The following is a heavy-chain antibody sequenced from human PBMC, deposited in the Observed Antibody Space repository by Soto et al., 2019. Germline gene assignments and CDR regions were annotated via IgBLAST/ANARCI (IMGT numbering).Heavy chain of an antibody. CDR2: ISFDGSTK. CDR1: GFTFSSYA. CDR3: ARARGIAVAADY. Sequence: QVQLVESGGTVVQPGRSLRLSCAASGFTFSSYAMHWVRQAPGKGLEWVAVISFDGSTKYYADSVKGRFTISRDNSKNTLYLQMNCLRAEDTAVYYCARARGIAVAADYWGQGTLVTVSS. D-gene: IGHD6-19*01. V-gene: IGHV3-30-3*01. J-gene: IGHJ4*02.